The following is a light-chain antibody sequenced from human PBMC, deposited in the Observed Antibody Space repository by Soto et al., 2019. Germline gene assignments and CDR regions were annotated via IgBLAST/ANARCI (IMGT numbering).Light chain of an antibody. J-gene: IGLJ2*01. CDR3: AAWDGSLNGPV. CDR2: TNN. CDR1: SSNIGRYT. V-gene: IGLV1-44*01. Sequence: QSVLTQPPSASGTPGQRVTISCSGSSSNIGRYTVNWYQQLPGTAPTLLISTNNQRPAGVPDRFSGSKSGTSASLAISGLQSKDEADYYCAAWDGSLNGPVFGGGTKLTVL.